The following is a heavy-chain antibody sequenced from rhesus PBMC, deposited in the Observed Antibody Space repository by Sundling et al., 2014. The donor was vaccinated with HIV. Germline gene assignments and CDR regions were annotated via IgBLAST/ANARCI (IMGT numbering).Heavy chain of an antibody. CDR2: IYSSSGNT. Sequence: QVQLQESGPGLVKPSETLSLTCAVSGGSISTSGWGWIRQPPGKGLEWIGNIYSSSGNTYYSPSLKSRVTISTDTSKNQFSLKLSSVTAADTAVYYCARVWGNRYFDYWGQGVLVTVSS. CDR1: GGSISTSG. D-gene: IGHD1-20*01. V-gene: IGHV4-147*01. CDR3: ARVWGNRYFDY. J-gene: IGHJ4*01.